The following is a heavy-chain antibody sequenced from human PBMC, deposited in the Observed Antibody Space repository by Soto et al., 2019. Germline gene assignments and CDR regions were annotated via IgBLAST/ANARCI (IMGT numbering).Heavy chain of an antibody. CDR1: GFTFDDYG. Sequence: GGSLRLSCAASGFTFDDYGMSWVRQAPGKGLEWVSGINWNGGSTGYADSVKGRFTISRDNAKNSLYLQMNSLRAEDTALYYCARVIRFLEWPRYYFDYWGQGTLVTVSS. V-gene: IGHV3-20*04. CDR2: INWNGGST. CDR3: ARVIRFLEWPRYYFDY. D-gene: IGHD3-3*01. J-gene: IGHJ4*02.